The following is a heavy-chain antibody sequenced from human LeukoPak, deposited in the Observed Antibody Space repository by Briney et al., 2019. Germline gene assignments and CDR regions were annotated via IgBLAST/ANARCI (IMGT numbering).Heavy chain of an antibody. J-gene: IGHJ4*02. CDR3: ARDDGYNGMDY. CDR2: ISYDGSNK. CDR1: RFTFSNYP. Sequence: GGSLRLSCAASRFTFSNYPMHWLRQAPGKGLEWVAAISYDGSNKYYKDSVKGRFTISRDNTKNTLDLQMNSLRVEDTAVYYCARDDGYNGMDYWGQGTLVTVSS. V-gene: IGHV3-30*10. D-gene: IGHD5-24*01.